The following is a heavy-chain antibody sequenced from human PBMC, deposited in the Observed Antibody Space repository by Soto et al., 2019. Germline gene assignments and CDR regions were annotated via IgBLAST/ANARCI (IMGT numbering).Heavy chain of an antibody. J-gene: IGHJ4*02. D-gene: IGHD3-22*01. CDR1: DFTFSSYG. V-gene: IGHV3-30*18. Sequence: QVQLVESGGGVVQPGRSLTLSCAASDFTFSSYGIHWVRQAPGKGLEWVAVISYDGTKKQYGESVKGRFTMSRDNSKNTVHLQMNSLRVEDTAVYYCAKDTYYHDSSGYYVFDYWGQGTLVTVSS. CDR3: AKDTYYHDSSGYYVFDY. CDR2: ISYDGTKK.